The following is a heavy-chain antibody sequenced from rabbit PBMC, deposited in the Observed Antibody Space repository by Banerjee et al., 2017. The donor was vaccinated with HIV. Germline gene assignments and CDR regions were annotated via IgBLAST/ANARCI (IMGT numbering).Heavy chain of an antibody. CDR1: GFDLSSYYY. Sequence: QEQLEESGGDLVKPEGSLTLTCKASGFDLSSYYYMCWVRQAPGKGLEWIACIYTSSGTTYYASWAKGRFTISKTSSTTVTLQMTSLTGADTATYFCARNEWDYAGTTYYSLWGPGTLVTVS. CDR2: IYTSSGTT. CDR3: ARNEWDYAGTTYYSL. D-gene: IGHD8-1*01. J-gene: IGHJ6*01. V-gene: IGHV1S45*01.